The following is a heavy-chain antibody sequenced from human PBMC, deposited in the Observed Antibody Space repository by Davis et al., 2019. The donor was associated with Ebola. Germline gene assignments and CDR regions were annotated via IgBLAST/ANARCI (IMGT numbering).Heavy chain of an antibody. V-gene: IGHV1-46*01. D-gene: IGHD3-22*01. CDR1: GGTFTSYY. CDR3: AREPIVVVTTDYYYYGMDV. CDR2: INPSGGST. J-gene: IGHJ6*04. Sequence: ASVKVSCKASGGTFTSYYMHWVRQAPGQGLEWMGIINPSGGSTSYAQKFQGRVTMTRDTSTSTVYMELSSLRSEDTAVYYCAREPIVVVTTDYYYYGMDVWGKGTTVTASS.